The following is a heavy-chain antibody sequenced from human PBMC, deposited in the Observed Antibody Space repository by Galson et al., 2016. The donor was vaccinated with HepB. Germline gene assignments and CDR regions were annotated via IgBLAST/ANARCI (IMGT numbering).Heavy chain of an antibody. J-gene: IGHJ4*02. V-gene: IGHV4-59*01. CDR3: ARVRIAVAENSYFFDS. CDR2: IYYSGGST. CDR1: GVSLSSYY. D-gene: IGHD6-19*01. Sequence: SETLSLTCTVSGVSLSSYYWSWIRQPPGKGLEWLGYIYYSGGSTNYNPSLKSRVTTSVDTLKNQFSLKLSSVTAADTAVYFCARVRIAVAENSYFFDSWGQGTLVTVSS.